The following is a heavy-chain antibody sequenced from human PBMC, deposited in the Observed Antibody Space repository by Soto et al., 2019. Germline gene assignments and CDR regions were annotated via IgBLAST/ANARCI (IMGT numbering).Heavy chain of an antibody. CDR2: IYPDDSDT. D-gene: IGHD2-15*01. CDR3: ASSLCSGGSCYSLLHTFEY. J-gene: IGHJ4*02. CDR1: RHSFRSSW. V-gene: IGHV5-51*01. Sequence: GESLKISCKDSRHSFRSSWIGWVRQMPGKGLEWMGIIYPDDSDTRYSPSLQGQVTISADRSINTAYLQWRSLKASDTAMYYCASSLCSGGSCYSLLHTFEYWGQGTLVTVSS.